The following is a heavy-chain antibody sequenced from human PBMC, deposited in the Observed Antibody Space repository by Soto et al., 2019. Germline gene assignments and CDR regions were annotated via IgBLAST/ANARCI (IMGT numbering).Heavy chain of an antibody. D-gene: IGHD6-6*01. CDR2: MNPNSGNT. CDR3: ARGGVYSSSSGWFNYYYMDV. V-gene: IGHV1-8*01. Sequence: ASVKVSCKASGYTFTSYYINWVRQATGQGLEWMGWMNPNSGNTGYAQKFQGRVTMTRNTSISTAYMELSSLRSEDTAVYYCARGGVYSSSSGWFNYYYMDVWGKGTTVTVSS. CDR1: GYTFTSYY. J-gene: IGHJ6*03.